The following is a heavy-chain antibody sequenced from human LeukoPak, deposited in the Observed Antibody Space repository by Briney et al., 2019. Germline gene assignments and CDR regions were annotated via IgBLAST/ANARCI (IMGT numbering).Heavy chain of an antibody. Sequence: GGSLRLSCAASGFTLSVYWMSWVRQGPGKGLEWVANIKEDGSEKYYVDSVKGRFTVSRDNAKNSVDLQMNSLRAEDTAVYYCARGGRTTVYWGQGTLVTVSS. V-gene: IGHV3-7*01. J-gene: IGHJ4*02. CDR2: IKEDGSEK. CDR3: ARGGRTTVY. CDR1: GFTLSVYW. D-gene: IGHD4-17*01.